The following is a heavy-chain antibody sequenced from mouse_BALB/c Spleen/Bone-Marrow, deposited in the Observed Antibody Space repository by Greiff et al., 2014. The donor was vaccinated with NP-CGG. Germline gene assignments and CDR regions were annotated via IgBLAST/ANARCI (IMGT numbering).Heavy chain of an antibody. D-gene: IGHD2-1*01. CDR2: IDPANGNT. Sequence: EVKLQESGAELVKPGAPVKLSCTASGFNIKDTYMHWVKQRPEQGLEWIGRIDPANGNTKYDPKFQGKATITADTSSNTAYLQLSSLTSEDTAVYYCAIYYGNYYAMDYWGQGTSVTVSS. CDR1: GFNIKDTY. CDR3: AIYYGNYYAMDY. J-gene: IGHJ4*01. V-gene: IGHV14-3*02.